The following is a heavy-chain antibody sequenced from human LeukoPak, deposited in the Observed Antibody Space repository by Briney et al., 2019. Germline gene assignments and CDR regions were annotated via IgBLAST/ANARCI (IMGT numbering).Heavy chain of an antibody. Sequence: PGGSLRLSCAASGFTFSSYALTWVRQAPGKGLEFVSAIRGSGDNTYNADSVKGRFSISRDNSKNTLYLQMNSLRAEDTAVYYCAKSRIDYPWYFDYWGQGTLVTVSS. CDR3: AKSRIDYPWYFDY. CDR1: GFTFSSYA. V-gene: IGHV3-23*01. D-gene: IGHD4-11*01. J-gene: IGHJ4*02. CDR2: IRGSGDNT.